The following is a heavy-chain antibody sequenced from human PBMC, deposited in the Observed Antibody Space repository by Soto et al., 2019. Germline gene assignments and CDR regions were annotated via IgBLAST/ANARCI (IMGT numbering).Heavy chain of an antibody. Sequence: QITLKESGPTLMEPTQTLTLTCTFSGFSLSTSGVGVGWIRQPPGKALECLALIYWDDDKRYNPSLKSRLTIRKDTSKNQVVLTMTNMDPVDTATYYCAHRNYHQSGGVSWDVGYFDYWGQGSLVTVSS. CDR3: AHRNYHQSGGVSWDVGYFDY. CDR2: IYWDDDK. V-gene: IGHV2-5*02. J-gene: IGHJ4*02. CDR1: GFSLSTSGVG. D-gene: IGHD3-16*01.